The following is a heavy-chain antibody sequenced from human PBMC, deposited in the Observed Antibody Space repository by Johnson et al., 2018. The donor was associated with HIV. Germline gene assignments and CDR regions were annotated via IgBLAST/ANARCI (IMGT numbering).Heavy chain of an antibody. CDR3: AKDLRAYYYGSGSYGGAFDI. J-gene: IGHJ3*02. V-gene: IGHV3-33*06. CDR1: GFTFSNYG. Sequence: QVQLVESGGGVVQPGRSLRLSCAASGFTFSNYGMHWVRQAPGKGLEWVAVLWYDGSNKYYADSVKGRFTISRDNSKNTLYLQMNSLRAEDTAVYYCAKDLRAYYYGSGSYGGAFDIWGQGTVVTVSS. D-gene: IGHD3-10*01. CDR2: LWYDGSNK.